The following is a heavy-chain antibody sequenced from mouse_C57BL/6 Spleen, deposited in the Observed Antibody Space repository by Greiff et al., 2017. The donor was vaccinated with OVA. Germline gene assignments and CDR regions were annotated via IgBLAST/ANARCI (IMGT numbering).Heavy chain of an antibody. CDR2: IYPCSGST. CDR3: ARAYYSSCGYIDV. CDR1: GYTFTSYW. V-gene: IGHV1-64*01. D-gene: IGHD2-5*01. J-gene: IGHJ1*03. Sequence: QVQLQQSGAELVKPGASVKLSCKASGYTFTSYWMHWVKQRPGHGLEWIGMIYPCSGSTNYNEKFKSKATLTVDKSSSTAYMQLSSLTSEDSAVYYCARAYYSSCGYIDVWGKGTTVTVSS.